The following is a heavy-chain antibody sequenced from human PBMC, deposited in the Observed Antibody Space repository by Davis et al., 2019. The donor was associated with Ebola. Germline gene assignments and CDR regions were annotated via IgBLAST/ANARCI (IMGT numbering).Heavy chain of an antibody. CDR1: GYSFTSYW. Sequence: ESLKISCKGSGYSFTSYWIGWVRQMPGKGLEWMGIIYPGDSDTRYSPSFQGQVTISADKSISTAYLQWSSLKASDTAMYYCARFRSRNYYYYGMDVWGQGTTVTVSS. D-gene: IGHD1-14*01. J-gene: IGHJ6*02. CDR3: ARFRSRNYYYYGMDV. V-gene: IGHV5-51*01. CDR2: IYPGDSDT.